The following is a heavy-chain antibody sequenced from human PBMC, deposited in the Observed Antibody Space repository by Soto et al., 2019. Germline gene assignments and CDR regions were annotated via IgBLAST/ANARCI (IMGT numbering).Heavy chain of an antibody. CDR1: GFMFSNYG. J-gene: IGHJ4*02. Sequence: EVQLLESGGGLVQPGGSLRLSCAASGFMFSNYGMSWVRQAPGKGLEWVSVISGSGGSTYYADSVKGRFTISRDSSKNTLVLQMNSLRAEDTAVYYCARAFGSGSYYFVFDYWGQGTLVTASS. V-gene: IGHV3-23*01. CDR2: ISGSGGST. D-gene: IGHD1-26*01. CDR3: ARAFGSGSYYFVFDY.